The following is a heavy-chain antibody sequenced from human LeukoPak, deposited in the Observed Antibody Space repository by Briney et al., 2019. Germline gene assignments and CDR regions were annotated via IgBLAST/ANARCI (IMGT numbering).Heavy chain of an antibody. D-gene: IGHD3-22*01. CDR3: ARLGINYYDSSGYVYWYFDL. V-gene: IGHV4-59*08. J-gene: IGHJ2*01. CDR2: IYYSGST. Sequence: SETLSLTCTVSGGXISSYYCSWIRQPPGKGLEWIGYIYYSGSTNYNPSLKSRVTISVDTSKNQFSLKLSSVTAADTAVYYCARLGINYYDSSGYVYWYFDLWGRGTLVTVSS. CDR1: GGXISSYY.